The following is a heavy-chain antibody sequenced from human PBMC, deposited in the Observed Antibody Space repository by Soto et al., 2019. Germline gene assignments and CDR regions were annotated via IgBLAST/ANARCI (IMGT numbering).Heavy chain of an antibody. CDR1: GGTFSSYS. D-gene: IGHD1-26*01. CDR2: IIPIFGTA. CDR3: ARDGGRHSGGIDY. Sequence: QVQLVQSGAEVKKPGSSVKVSCKASGGTFSSYSINWVRQAPGQGLEWMGEIIPIFGTANYAQKFQGRVPSTADESTSTAYMELSSLRSEDTAVYYCARDGGRHSGGIDYWGQGTLVTVSS. J-gene: IGHJ4*02. V-gene: IGHV1-69*01.